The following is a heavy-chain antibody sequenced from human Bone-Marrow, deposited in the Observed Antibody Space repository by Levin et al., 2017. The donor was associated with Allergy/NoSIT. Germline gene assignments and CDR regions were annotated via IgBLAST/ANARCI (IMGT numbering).Heavy chain of an antibody. CDR3: SRGELGSGYLFDY. V-gene: IGHV1-8*01. Sequence: ASVKVSCKTSGYTFTSFDINWVRQATGQGLEWMGWMYPNSDNAGYAQKFQGRVTMTRNTSISTAYMELSSLRSEDTAIYYCSRGELGSGYLFDYWGQGTLVTVSS. D-gene: IGHD5-12*01. J-gene: IGHJ4*02. CDR2: MYPNSDNA. CDR1: GYTFTSFD.